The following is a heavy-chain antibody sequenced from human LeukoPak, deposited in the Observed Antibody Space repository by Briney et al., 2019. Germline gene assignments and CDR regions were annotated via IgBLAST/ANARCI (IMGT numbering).Heavy chain of an antibody. CDR1: GGSSSGYY. CDR2: INHSGST. J-gene: IGHJ3*02. V-gene: IGHV4-34*01. D-gene: IGHD3-16*02. Sequence: SETLSLTCAVYGGSSSGYYWSWIRQPPGKGLEWIGEINHSGSTNYNPSLKSRVTISVDTSKNQFSLKLSSVTAADTAVYYCARRAGSRFSYDYVWGSYRGTTGYAFDIWGQGTMVTVSS. CDR3: ARRAGSRFSYDYVWGSYRGTTGYAFDI.